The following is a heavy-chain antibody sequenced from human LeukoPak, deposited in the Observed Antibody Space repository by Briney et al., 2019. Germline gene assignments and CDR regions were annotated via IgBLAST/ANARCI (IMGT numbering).Heavy chain of an antibody. J-gene: IGHJ4*02. CDR1: GYTFTSYD. V-gene: IGHV1-8*01. CDR3: ARALSGCVLCFDY. D-gene: IGHD6-19*01. Sequence: GASVKVSCKASGYTFTSYDINWVRQATGQGLEWMGWMDSNSGNTGYAQKFQGRVTMTRNTSISTAYMELSSLRSEDTAVYYCARALSGCVLCFDYWGQGTLVTVSS. CDR2: MDSNSGNT.